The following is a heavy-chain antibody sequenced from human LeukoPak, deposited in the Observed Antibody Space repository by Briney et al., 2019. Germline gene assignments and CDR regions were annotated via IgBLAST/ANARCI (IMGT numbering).Heavy chain of an antibody. CDR3: ARDSITMIDY. V-gene: IGHV4-34*01. J-gene: IGHJ4*02. CDR2: INHSGST. D-gene: IGHD3-22*01. CDR1: GGSFSGYY. Sequence: SETLSLTCAVYGGSFSGYYWSWIRQPPGKGLEWIGEINHSGSTNYNPSLKSRVTISVDTSKNQFSLKLSSVTAAVTAVYYCARDSITMIDYWGQGTLVTVSS.